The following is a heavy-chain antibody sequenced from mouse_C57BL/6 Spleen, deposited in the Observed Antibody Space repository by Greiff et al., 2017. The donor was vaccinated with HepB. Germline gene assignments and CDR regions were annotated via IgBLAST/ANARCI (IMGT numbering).Heavy chain of an antibody. Sequence: EVQVVESGPGLVKPSQSLSLTCSVTGYSITSGYYWNWIRQFPGNKLEWMGYISYDGSNNYNPSLKNRISITRDTSKNQFFLKLNSVTTEDTATYYCARGDDYGDPWFAYWGQGTLVTVSA. V-gene: IGHV3-6*01. CDR3: ARGDDYGDPWFAY. D-gene: IGHD2-4*01. J-gene: IGHJ3*01. CDR2: ISYDGSN. CDR1: GYSITSGYY.